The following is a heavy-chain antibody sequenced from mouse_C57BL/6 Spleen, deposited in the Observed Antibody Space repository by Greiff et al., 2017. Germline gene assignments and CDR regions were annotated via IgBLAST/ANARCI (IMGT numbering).Heavy chain of an antibody. CDR3: ARRGTTVVAENYYAMDY. V-gene: IGHV5-6*02. D-gene: IGHD1-1*01. CDR2: ISSGGSYT. J-gene: IGHJ4*01. Sequence: EVMLVESGGDLVKPGGSLKLSCAASGFTFSSYGMSWVRQTPDKRLEWVATISSGGSYTYYPDSVKGRFTISRDNAKNTLYLQMSSLKSEDTAMYYCARRGTTVVAENYYAMDYWGQGTSVTVSS. CDR1: GFTFSSYG.